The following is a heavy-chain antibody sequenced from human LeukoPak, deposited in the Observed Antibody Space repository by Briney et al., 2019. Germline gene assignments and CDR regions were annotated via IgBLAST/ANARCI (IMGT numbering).Heavy chain of an antibody. CDR3: ARDRETTMIVVVITPPDV. Sequence: GGSLRLSCAASGFTFSRHWMNWVRQAPGKGLEWVSSISSSSSYIYYADSVKGRFTISRDNAKNSLYLQMNSLRAEDTAVYYCARDRETTMIVVVITPPDVWGQGTTVTVSS. CDR1: GFTFSRHW. CDR2: ISSSSSYI. J-gene: IGHJ6*02. V-gene: IGHV3-21*01. D-gene: IGHD3-22*01.